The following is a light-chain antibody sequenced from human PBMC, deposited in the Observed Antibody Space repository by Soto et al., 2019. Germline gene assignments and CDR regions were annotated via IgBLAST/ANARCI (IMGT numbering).Light chain of an antibody. CDR3: QQHAHWPLT. CDR1: QSVGNN. CDR2: EAS. J-gene: IGKJ4*01. V-gene: IGKV3-11*01. Sequence: EIVLTQSPATLSLSPGERATLSCRASQSVGNNLAWYQQKPGQAPGLLIYEASTRATGIPARFSGSGSGTDFTPTISSLEPEYFAVYYCQQHAHWPLTFGGGTKVEIK.